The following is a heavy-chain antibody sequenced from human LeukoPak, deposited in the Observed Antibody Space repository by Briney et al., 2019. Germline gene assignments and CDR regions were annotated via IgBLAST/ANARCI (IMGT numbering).Heavy chain of an antibody. D-gene: IGHD2-15*01. CDR3: ARDGSGYCRGGSCYGGTWFDP. CDR2: FNRDGNST. V-gene: IGHV3-74*01. Sequence: TGGSLRLSCAASGFTFSRYWMHWVRHATGKGLVWVTRFNRDGNSTSYADSVKGRFTISRDNAKNTLYLQMNSLRAEDTAVYYWARDGSGYCRGGSCYGGTWFDPWGQGTLVTVSS. CDR1: GFTFSRYW. J-gene: IGHJ5*02.